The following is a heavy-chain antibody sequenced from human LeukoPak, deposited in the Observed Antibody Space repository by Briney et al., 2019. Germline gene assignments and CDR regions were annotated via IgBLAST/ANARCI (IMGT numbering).Heavy chain of an antibody. J-gene: IGHJ4*02. CDR2: FSYDGSNK. CDR1: GFSCSSYA. CDR3: ASLTGYGDYVVDY. D-gene: IGHD4-17*01. V-gene: IGHV3-30-3*01. Sequence: GRSLRLSCAASGFSCSSYAMHWVRQTPGKGLEWVAVFSYDGSNKYYADSVKGRFTISRDNAKNSLYLQMNSLRAEDTAVYYCASLTGYGDYVVDYWGQGTLVTVSS.